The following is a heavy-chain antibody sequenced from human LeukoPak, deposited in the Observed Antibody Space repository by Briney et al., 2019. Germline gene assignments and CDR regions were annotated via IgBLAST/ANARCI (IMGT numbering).Heavy chain of an antibody. D-gene: IGHD2-15*01. Sequence: PGGSLRLSCAASGFTFSDYYMSWIRQAPGKGLEWVSYISSSGSTIYYADSVKGRFTISRDNAKNSLYLQMNSLRAEDTAVYYCARDDYCSGGSCYSAGYYYYYGMDVWGQGTTVTVSS. CDR2: ISSSGSTI. J-gene: IGHJ6*02. CDR3: ARDDYCSGGSCYSAGYYYYYGMDV. V-gene: IGHV3-11*01. CDR1: GFTFSDYY.